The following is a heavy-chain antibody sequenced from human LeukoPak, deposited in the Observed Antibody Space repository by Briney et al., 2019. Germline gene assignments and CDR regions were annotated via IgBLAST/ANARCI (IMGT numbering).Heavy chain of an antibody. CDR2: INSDGSST. D-gene: IGHD3-3*01. CDR1: RFTFSNYW. J-gene: IGHJ3*02. CDR3: ARGRGYYSSDAFDI. Sequence: GGSLRLSCAASRFTFSNYWMRWVRQAPGKGLVYVSRINSDGSSTSHADSVKGRFTISRDNAKNTLYLQMNSLRAEDTAVYYCARGRGYYSSDAFDIWGQGTMVTVSS. V-gene: IGHV3-74*01.